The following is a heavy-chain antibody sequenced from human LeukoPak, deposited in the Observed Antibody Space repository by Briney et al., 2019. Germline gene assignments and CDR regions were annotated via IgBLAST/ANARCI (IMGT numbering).Heavy chain of an antibody. Sequence: SETLSLTCTVSGGSISSYYWSWIRQPPGKGLEWIGYIYYSGSTNYNPSLKSRVTISVDTSKNQFSLKLSSVTAADTAVYYCASRYCSSTSCYGSGFDPWGQGTLVTVSP. CDR1: GGSISSYY. CDR3: ASRYCSSTSCYGSGFDP. D-gene: IGHD2-2*01. J-gene: IGHJ5*02. CDR2: IYYSGST. V-gene: IGHV4-59*08.